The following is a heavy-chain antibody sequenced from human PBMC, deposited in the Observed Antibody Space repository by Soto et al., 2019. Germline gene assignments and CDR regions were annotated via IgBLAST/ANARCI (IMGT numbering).Heavy chain of an antibody. J-gene: IGHJ6*02. CDR3: AGGYYGMDV. Sequence: EVQLVESGGGLVQPGGSLRLSCAASAFTFSNYSMNWVRQTPGKGLEWVSYISSRSSFIYSADSVKGRFTISRANSKKSLYLQMNRLRDEDTGVYFCAGGYYGMDVWGQGTTVTV. CDR1: AFTFSNYS. CDR2: ISSRSSFI. V-gene: IGHV3-48*02.